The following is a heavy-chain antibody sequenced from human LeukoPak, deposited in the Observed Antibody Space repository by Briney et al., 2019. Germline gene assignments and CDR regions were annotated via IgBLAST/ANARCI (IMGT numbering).Heavy chain of an antibody. CDR2: IGSSSTYI. CDR3: ARDNGGYSSGSHMDV. Sequence: GRSLRLSCAASGFTFSSYSMNWVRQAPGKGLEWVSSIGSSSTYIYYADSVQGRFTISRDNAKNSLYLQMNSLRAEDTAVYYCARDNGGYSSGSHMDVWGKGTTVTVSS. J-gene: IGHJ6*03. D-gene: IGHD6-19*01. CDR1: GFTFSSYS. V-gene: IGHV3-21*01.